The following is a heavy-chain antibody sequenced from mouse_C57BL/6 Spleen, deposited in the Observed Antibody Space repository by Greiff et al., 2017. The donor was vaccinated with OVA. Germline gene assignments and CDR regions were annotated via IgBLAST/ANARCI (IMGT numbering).Heavy chain of an antibody. CDR1: GYTFTSYW. CDR3: ARLSTTAYFDY. D-gene: IGHD1-2*01. Sequence: QVQLQQPGAELVMPGASVKLSCKASGYTFTSYWMHWVKQRPGQGLEWIGEIDPSDSYTNYNQKFKGKSTLTVDKSSSTAYMQLSSLTSEDSAVYYCARLSTTAYFDYWGQGTTLTVSS. V-gene: IGHV1-69*01. J-gene: IGHJ2*01. CDR2: IDPSDSYT.